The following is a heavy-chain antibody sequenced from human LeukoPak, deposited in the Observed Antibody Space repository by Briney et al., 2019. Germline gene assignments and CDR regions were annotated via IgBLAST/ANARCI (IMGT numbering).Heavy chain of an antibody. CDR1: GFSLSTSGVG. Sequence: SGPTLVNPTQTLTLTRTFSGFSLSTSGVGVGWIRQPPGKALEWLALIYWDDDKRYSPSLKTRLTITKDTSKNQVVLTMTNMDPVDTATYYCAHRGPSGYSSSWTTFDYWGQGILVTVSS. V-gene: IGHV2-5*02. J-gene: IGHJ4*02. D-gene: IGHD6-13*01. CDR2: IYWDDDK. CDR3: AHRGPSGYSSSWTTFDY.